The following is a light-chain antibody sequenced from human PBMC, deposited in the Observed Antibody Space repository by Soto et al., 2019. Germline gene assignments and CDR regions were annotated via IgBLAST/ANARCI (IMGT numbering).Light chain of an antibody. CDR2: GNT. CDR1: SYNIGTTYH. V-gene: IGLV1-40*01. J-gene: IGLJ3*02. Sequence: HSVLTQPPSVSGAPGQRVTISCTGSSYNIGTTYHVHWYQQLPGTAPKLLIYGNTNRPSGVPDRFSGSKSGTSASLAITGLQAEDEADYYCQSYDSSLSASVFGGGTKLTVL. CDR3: QSYDSSLSASV.